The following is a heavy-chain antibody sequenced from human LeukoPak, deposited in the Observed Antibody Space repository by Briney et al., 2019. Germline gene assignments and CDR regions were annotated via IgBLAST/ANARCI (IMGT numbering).Heavy chain of an antibody. D-gene: IGHD2-2*01. J-gene: IGHJ4*02. CDR1: GYTFTSYY. CDR2: INPSGGST. V-gene: IGHV1-46*01. CDR3: ARTSYLYYFDY. Sequence: ASVKDSRKASGYTFTSYYMHWVRQAPGQGLEWMGIINPSGGSTSYAQKFQGRVTMTRDTSTSTVYMELSSLRSEDTAVYYCARTSYLYYFDYWGQGTLVTVSS.